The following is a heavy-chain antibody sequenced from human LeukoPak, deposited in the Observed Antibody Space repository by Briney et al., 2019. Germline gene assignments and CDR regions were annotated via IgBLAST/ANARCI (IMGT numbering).Heavy chain of an antibody. CDR3: ARRGSIAAPQTA. CDR1: GGSFSGYY. V-gene: IGHV4-34*01. CDR2: INHSGST. J-gene: IGHJ5*02. D-gene: IGHD6-6*01. Sequence: SETLSLTCTVSGGSFSGYYWSWIRQPPGKGLEWIGEINHSGSTNYNPSLKSRVTIAVDTSKNEFSLKLSSVSAADTAVYYCARRGSIAAPQTAWGQGTLVTVSS.